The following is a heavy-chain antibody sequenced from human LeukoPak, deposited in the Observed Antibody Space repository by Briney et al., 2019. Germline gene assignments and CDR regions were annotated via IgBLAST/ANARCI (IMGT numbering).Heavy chain of an antibody. CDR1: GDSVSRDSIA. D-gene: IGHD7-27*01. CDR2: TYYKSAWYN. Sequence: SQTLSLPYAISGDSVSRDSIAWNWIRQSPSRGLEWLGRTYYKSAWYNDYAVHMKSRITISPDTSKNQFSLQLNSVTPDDTAVYYCARGTGWPHFDYWGQGILVTVSS. J-gene: IGHJ4*02. V-gene: IGHV6-1*01. CDR3: ARGTGWPHFDY.